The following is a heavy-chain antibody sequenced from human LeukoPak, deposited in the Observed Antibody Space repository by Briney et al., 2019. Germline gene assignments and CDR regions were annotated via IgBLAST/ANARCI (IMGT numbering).Heavy chain of an antibody. V-gene: IGHV4-61*02. Sequence: PSQTLSLTCTVSVDSISSGSYYWTWIRQPAGKGLEWIGRIYSSGSTNYNPSLKSRVTISVDTSKNQFSLKLTSVTAADTAVYYCASEWFLNYMDVWGKGTTVTVSS. CDR1: VDSISSGSYY. J-gene: IGHJ6*03. CDR2: IYSSGST. CDR3: ASEWFLNYMDV. D-gene: IGHD3-10*01.